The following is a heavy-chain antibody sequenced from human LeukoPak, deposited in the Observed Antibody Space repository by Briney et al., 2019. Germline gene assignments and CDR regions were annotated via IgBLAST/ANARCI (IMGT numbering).Heavy chain of an antibody. CDR3: VRGGDSSNRKRSLGF. V-gene: IGHV3-23*01. CDR2: ISGSGGNT. J-gene: IGHJ4*02. Sequence: GGSLRLSCAASGFTFSSYAMSWVRQAPGKGLEWVSVISGSGGNTYYADSVKGRFTISRDNSKNTLYLQMNSLRAEDTAVYYCVRGGDSSNRKRSLGFWGQGTLVTVSS. CDR1: GFTFSSYA. D-gene: IGHD6-13*01.